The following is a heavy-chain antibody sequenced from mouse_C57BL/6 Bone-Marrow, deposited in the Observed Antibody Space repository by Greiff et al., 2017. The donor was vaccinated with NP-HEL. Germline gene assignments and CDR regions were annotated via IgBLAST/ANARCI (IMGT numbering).Heavy chain of an antibody. D-gene: IGHD1-1*01. CDR3: ARSYGSRRGYFDY. CDR2: IYPRDGST. Sequence: LVESGPELVKPGASVKLSCKASGYTFTSYDINWVKQRPGQGLEWIGWIYPRDGSTKYNEKFKGKATLTVDTSSSTAYMELHSLTSEDSAVYFFARSYGSRRGYFDYWGQGTTLTVSS. J-gene: IGHJ2*01. CDR1: GYTFTSYD. V-gene: IGHV1-85*01.